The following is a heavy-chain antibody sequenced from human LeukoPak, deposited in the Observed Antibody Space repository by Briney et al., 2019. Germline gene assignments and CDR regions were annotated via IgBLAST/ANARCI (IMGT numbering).Heavy chain of an antibody. CDR1: GFTVSSNY. Sequence: GGSLRLSCAASGFTVSSNYMSWVRQAPGKGLEWVSVIYSGGSTYYADSVKGRFTISRDNSKNTLYLQMNSLRAEDTAVYYCARVNGGYYFDYWGQGTLVTVSS. V-gene: IGHV3-53*01. CDR2: IYSGGST. J-gene: IGHJ4*02. D-gene: IGHD3-10*01. CDR3: ARVNGGYYFDY.